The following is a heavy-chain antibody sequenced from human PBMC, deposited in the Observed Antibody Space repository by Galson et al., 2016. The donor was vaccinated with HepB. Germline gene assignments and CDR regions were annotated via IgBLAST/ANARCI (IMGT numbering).Heavy chain of an antibody. CDR1: GFPFSTYA. J-gene: IGHJ2*01. CDR2: ISFDGSNK. CDR3: ARARFRDWYFDL. V-gene: IGHV3-30*04. Sequence: SLRLSCAASGFPFSTYAMSWVRQAPGKGLEWVAVISFDGSNKPYADSVKGRFTISRVNSMNTVYLQMNSLRGDDTAVYYCARARFRDWYFDLWGRGTLVTVSS.